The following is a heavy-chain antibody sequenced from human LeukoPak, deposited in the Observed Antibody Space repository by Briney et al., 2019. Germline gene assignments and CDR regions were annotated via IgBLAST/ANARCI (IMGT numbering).Heavy chain of an antibody. V-gene: IGHV5-10-1*01. CDR2: IDPSDSYT. CDR3: AGHQWGYGMDV. CDR1: GYSFTSYW. J-gene: IGHJ6*04. D-gene: IGHD3-16*01. Sequence: GESLKISCKGSGYSFTSYWTSWLRQMPGKGLEWMGRIDPSDSYTNYNPSFQGHVTISADKSISTAYLQWSSLKASDTAMYYCAGHQWGYGMDVWGKGTTVTVSS.